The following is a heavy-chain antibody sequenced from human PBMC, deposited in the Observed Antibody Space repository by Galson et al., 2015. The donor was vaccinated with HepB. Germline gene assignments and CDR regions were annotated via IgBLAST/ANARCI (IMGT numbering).Heavy chain of an antibody. D-gene: IGHD3-22*01. V-gene: IGHV3-33*08. Sequence: SLRLSCAASGFTFSSYGMHWVRQAPGKGLEWVAVIWYDGSNKYYADSVKGRFTISRDNSKNTLYLQMNSLRAEDTAVYYCARDPPWGYYNSSGYSSGAFDIWGQGTMVTVSS. CDR3: ARDPPWGYYNSSGYSSGAFDI. CDR1: GFTFSSYG. CDR2: IWYDGSNK. J-gene: IGHJ3*02.